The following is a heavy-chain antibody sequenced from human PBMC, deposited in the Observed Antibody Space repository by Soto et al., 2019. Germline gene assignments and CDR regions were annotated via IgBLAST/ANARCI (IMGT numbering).Heavy chain of an antibody. J-gene: IGHJ4*02. CDR2: INPSVGST. V-gene: IGHV1-46*01. CDR1: GYTFTSDY. D-gene: IGHD1-26*01. CDR3: ARETGATGFDY. Sequence: ASVKVSCKASGYTFTSDYMHWVRQAPGQGLEWMGIINPSVGSTSYAQKFQGRVTMTRDTSTSTVYMELSSLRSEDTAVYYCARETGATGFDYWGQGTLVTVSS.